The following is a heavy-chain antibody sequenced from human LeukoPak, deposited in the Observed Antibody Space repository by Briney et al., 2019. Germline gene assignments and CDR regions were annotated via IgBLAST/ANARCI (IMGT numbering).Heavy chain of an antibody. CDR2: INPNSGGT. J-gene: IGHJ4*01. Sequence: GASVKVSCKASGYTFTGYYMHWVRQAPGQGLEWMGWINPNSGGTNYAQKFQGRVTMTRDTSISTAYMELSRLRSDDTAVYFCAGAPNRHFFDYWGHGTLVAVSS. CDR3: AGAPNRHFFDY. CDR1: GYTFTGYY. V-gene: IGHV1-2*02.